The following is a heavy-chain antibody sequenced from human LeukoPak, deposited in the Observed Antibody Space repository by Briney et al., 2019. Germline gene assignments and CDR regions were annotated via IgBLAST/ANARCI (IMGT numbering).Heavy chain of an antibody. CDR2: IKEDGSEK. Sequence: PGGSLRLSCAASGFTFSNYWMSWVRQAPGKGLEWVANIKEDGSEKYYVDSVKGRFTISRDNARNSLYLQMNSLRAEDTAVYYCASGRQLGYWGQGTLVTLSS. J-gene: IGHJ4*02. V-gene: IGHV3-7*01. CDR3: ASGRQLGY. D-gene: IGHD6-13*01. CDR1: GFTFSNYW.